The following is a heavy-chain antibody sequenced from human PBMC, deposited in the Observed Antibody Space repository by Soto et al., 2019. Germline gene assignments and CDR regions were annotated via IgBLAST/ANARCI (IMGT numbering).Heavy chain of an antibody. CDR2: IWYDGTQK. V-gene: IGHV3-33*01. CDR3: ARDAIGDATNWFDP. J-gene: IGHJ5*02. Sequence: QVQLEESGGGVVQPGRSLRLSCEASGFTFNTYSMHWVRQPPGKGLEWLAAIWYDGTQKYYADSVKGRFIISRDNSKKTLYLEMNSLRDEDTAMYYCARDAIGDATNWFDPWGQGTLVTVSS. CDR1: GFTFNTYS.